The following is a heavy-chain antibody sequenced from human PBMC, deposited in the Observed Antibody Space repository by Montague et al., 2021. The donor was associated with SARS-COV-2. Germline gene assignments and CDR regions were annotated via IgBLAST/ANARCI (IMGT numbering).Heavy chain of an antibody. V-gene: IGHV6-1*01. CDR3: ARGSEYLIDY. Sequence: CAISGDSVSSNTVAWNWFRQSPSRGLEWLGRTYYRSKWYNDYAVSMQSRVTINPDTSKNQFSLHVNSVTPEDTAVYYCARGSEYLIDYWGQGLLVTVSS. J-gene: IGHJ4*02. D-gene: IGHD6-6*01. CDR1: GDSVSSNTVA. CDR2: TYYRSKWYN.